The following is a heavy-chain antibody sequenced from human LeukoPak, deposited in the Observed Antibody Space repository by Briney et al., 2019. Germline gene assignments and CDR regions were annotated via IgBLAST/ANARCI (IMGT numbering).Heavy chain of an antibody. CDR1: RFTFNKYA. Sequence: GGSLRLSCAASRFTFNKYAMHWVRQAPGKGLEWVAVTTYDGSNKYYADSVKGRMTISRDNSKNTLDLQMNSLRAEDTAVYYCARGSNDCSSSTCYVGYYYYGMDVWGQGTAVTVSS. J-gene: IGHJ6*02. D-gene: IGHD2-2*01. V-gene: IGHV3-30*04. CDR3: ARGSNDCSSSTCYVGYYYYGMDV. CDR2: TTYDGSNK.